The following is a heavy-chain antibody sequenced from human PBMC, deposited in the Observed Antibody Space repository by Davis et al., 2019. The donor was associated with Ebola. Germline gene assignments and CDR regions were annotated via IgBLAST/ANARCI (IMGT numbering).Heavy chain of an antibody. V-gene: IGHV3-53*01. CDR2: LYSSGST. J-gene: IGHJ6*04. D-gene: IGHD6-19*01. CDR3: ARDPSGGSGWSVGYYGMDV. Sequence: GGSLRLSCAASGFTFDDYAMTWVRQAPGKGLEWVSLLYSSGSTFYADSVKGRFIISRDNYENTLFLQMNSLRVEDTGVYFCARDPSGGSGWSVGYYGMDVWGKGTTVSVSS. CDR1: GFTFDDYA.